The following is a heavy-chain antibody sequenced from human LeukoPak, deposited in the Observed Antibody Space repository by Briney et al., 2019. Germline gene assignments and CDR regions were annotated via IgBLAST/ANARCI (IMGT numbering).Heavy chain of an antibody. Sequence: GRSLRLSCAASGFTFSSYAMHWVRQAPGKGLEWVAVISYDGSNKYYADSVKGRFTISRDNSKNTLYLQMNSLRAEDTAVYYCAKDLEAYYYDSSGYYYDYWGQGTLVTVSS. CDR2: ISYDGSNK. V-gene: IGHV3-30-3*01. CDR3: AKDLEAYYYDSSGYYYDY. CDR1: GFTFSSYA. D-gene: IGHD3-22*01. J-gene: IGHJ4*02.